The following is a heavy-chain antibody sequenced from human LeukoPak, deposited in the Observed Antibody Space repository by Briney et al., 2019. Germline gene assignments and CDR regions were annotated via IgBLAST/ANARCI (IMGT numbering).Heavy chain of an antibody. Sequence: PWGSLTLSCSASGFTFTSSAMRWVGQAPGKDREWGSGIGTSGDRTFYADSVKGRFTISRDNSKNTLYLQMNSLSAEDTAVYYCARDRPYFDYWGQGTLVTVSS. CDR2: IGTSGDRT. V-gene: IGHV3-23*01. CDR1: GFTFTSSA. CDR3: ARDRPYFDY. J-gene: IGHJ4*02.